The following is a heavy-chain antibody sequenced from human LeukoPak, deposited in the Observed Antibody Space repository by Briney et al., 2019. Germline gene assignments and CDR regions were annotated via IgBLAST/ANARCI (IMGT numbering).Heavy chain of an antibody. J-gene: IGHJ3*02. V-gene: IGHV3-11*01. CDR2: ISSSGSTI. D-gene: IGHD6-13*01. CDR3: ARDFGSWYRAFDI. Sequence: PGGSLRLSCAASGFTFSDYYMSWIRQAPGKGLEWVSYISSSGSTIYYADSVKGRFTISRDNAKSSLYLQMNSLRAEDTAVYYCARDFGSWYRAFDIWGQGTMVTVSS. CDR1: GFTFSDYY.